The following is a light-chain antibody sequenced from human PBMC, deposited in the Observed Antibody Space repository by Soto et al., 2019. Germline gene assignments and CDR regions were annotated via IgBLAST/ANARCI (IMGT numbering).Light chain of an antibody. J-gene: IGLJ2*01. CDR3: AAWDDSLNSVI. Sequence: QSVLTQPPSASGTPGQRVSLSCSGSRSNIGTNPVNWYQQLPGTAPKLLFYTNTQRPSGVPDRFSASTSGTSASLAISGLQSEDESDYDCAAWDDSLNSVIFGGGTKLTVL. V-gene: IGLV1-44*01. CDR2: TNT. CDR1: RSNIGTNP.